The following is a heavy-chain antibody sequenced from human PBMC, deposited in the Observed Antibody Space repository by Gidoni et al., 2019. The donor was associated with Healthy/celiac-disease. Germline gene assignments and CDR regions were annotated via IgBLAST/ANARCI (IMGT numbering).Heavy chain of an antibody. CDR2: INPSSGST. CDR3: ASLTSSSSWSHFDY. V-gene: IGHV1-46*01. CDR1: GYPFTSYY. Sequence: QVQLVPSGAEVKKPGASVKVSCKASGYPFTSYYLHWGRQAPGQGLEWMGIINPSSGSTSYAQKCQGRVTMTRDTSTSTVYMELSSLRTEDTAVYYCASLTSSSSWSHFDYWGQGTLVTVSS. J-gene: IGHJ4*02. D-gene: IGHD6-13*01.